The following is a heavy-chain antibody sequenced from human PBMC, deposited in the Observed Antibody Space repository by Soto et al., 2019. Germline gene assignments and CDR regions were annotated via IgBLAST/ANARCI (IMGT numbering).Heavy chain of an antibody. J-gene: IGHJ4*02. V-gene: IGHV4-34*01. CDR3: ARVSDY. Sequence: QVLLQQWGAGRLKPSETLSLTCAVYGGSFIDYFWGWIRQSPGTGLEWIGEINHSGSANYNPSLKSRVTISVHTSKNQFSLKLYSVTAADAAAYYCARVSDYWSQGTLVTVSS. CDR2: INHSGSA. CDR1: GGSFIDYF.